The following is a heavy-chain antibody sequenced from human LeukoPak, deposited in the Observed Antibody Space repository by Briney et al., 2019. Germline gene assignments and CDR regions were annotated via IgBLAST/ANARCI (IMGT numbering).Heavy chain of an antibody. J-gene: IGHJ3*02. V-gene: IGHV3-23*01. CDR1: GFTFSSYA. CDR2: ISGGGGST. D-gene: IGHD6-13*01. CDR3: ARSTIVAAGTGPFDI. Sequence: GGSLRLSCAASGFTFSSYAMSWVRQAPGKGLEWVSSISGGGGSTNYAGSVMGRFTISRDNSKSTLYLQMNSLRAEDTAVYYCARSTIVAAGTGPFDIWGQGTMVTVSS.